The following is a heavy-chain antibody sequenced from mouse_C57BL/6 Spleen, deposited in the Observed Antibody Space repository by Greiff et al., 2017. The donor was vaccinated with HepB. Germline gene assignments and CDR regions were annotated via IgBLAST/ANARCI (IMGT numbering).Heavy chain of an antibody. Sequence: EVKLQESGGGLVKPGGSLKLSCAASGFTFSDYGMHWVRQAPEKGLEWVAYISSGSSTIYYADTVKGRFTISRDNAKNTLFLQMTSLRSEDTAMYYCARGMSNYLYYFDYWGQGTTLTVSS. V-gene: IGHV5-17*01. J-gene: IGHJ2*01. D-gene: IGHD2-5*01. CDR2: ISSGSSTI. CDR3: ARGMSNYLYYFDY. CDR1: GFTFSDYG.